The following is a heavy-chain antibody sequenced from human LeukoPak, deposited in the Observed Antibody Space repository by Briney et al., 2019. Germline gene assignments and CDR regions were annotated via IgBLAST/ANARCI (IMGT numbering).Heavy chain of an antibody. CDR1: GFTFSSYA. V-gene: IGHV4-4*07. CDR2: IYTSGST. Sequence: PGGSLRLSCAASGFTFSSYAMSWIRQPAGKGLEWIGRIYTSGSTNYNPSLKSRVNMSVDTSKNHFSLKLSSVTAADTAVYYCARSSLAAATTYDYWGQGTLVPVS. D-gene: IGHD6-19*01. J-gene: IGHJ4*02. CDR3: ARSSLAAATTYDY.